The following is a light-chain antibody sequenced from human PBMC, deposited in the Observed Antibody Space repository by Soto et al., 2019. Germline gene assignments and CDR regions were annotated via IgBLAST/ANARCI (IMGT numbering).Light chain of an antibody. CDR2: GAS. CDR3: QQYNKWPPIT. Sequence: EIVLTQSPATLSVSPGERATFSCRASQSVSSNLAWYQQKPGQAPRVLIYGASTRATGIPARFSGSGSGTEFTLTISSLQSEDFAVYYCQQYNKWPPITFGQGTRLEIK. V-gene: IGKV3-15*01. J-gene: IGKJ5*01. CDR1: QSVSSN.